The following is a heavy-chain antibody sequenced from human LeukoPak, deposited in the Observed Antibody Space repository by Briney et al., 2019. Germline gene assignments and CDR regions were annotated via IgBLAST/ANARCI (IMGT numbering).Heavy chain of an antibody. CDR2: ISSSSSTK. J-gene: IGHJ3*02. Sequence: GGSLRLSCAASGFTFSSYSMNWVRQALGKGLEWVSYISSSSSTKKYADSVKGRFTISRDNAKNSLYLQMNSLRAEDTAVYYCFGTPKDILTGYYRIEAFDIWGQGTMVTVSS. V-gene: IGHV3-48*01. CDR1: GFTFSSYS. D-gene: IGHD3-9*01. CDR3: FGTPKDILTGYYRIEAFDI.